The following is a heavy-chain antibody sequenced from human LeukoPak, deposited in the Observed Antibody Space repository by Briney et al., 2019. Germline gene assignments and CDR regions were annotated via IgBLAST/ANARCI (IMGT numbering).Heavy chain of an antibody. Sequence: SVKVSCKASGGTFSSYAISWVRQAPGQGLEWMGGIIPIFGTANYAQKFQGRVTITADESTSTAYMELSSLRSEDTAVYYCARDVGAQDHRFDYWGQGTLVTVSS. V-gene: IGHV1-69*01. CDR3: ARDVGAQDHRFDY. J-gene: IGHJ4*02. D-gene: IGHD2-15*01. CDR2: IIPIFGTA. CDR1: GGTFSSYA.